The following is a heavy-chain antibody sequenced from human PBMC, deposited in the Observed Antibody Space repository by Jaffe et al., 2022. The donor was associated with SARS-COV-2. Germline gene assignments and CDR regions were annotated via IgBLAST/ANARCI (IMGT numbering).Heavy chain of an antibody. J-gene: IGHJ4*02. CDR2: INHSGST. D-gene: IGHD3-22*01. Sequence: QVQLQQWGAGLLKPSETLSLTCAVYGGSFSGYYWSWIRQPPGKGLEWIGEINHSGSTNYNPSLKSRVTISVDTSKNQFSLKLSSVTAADTAVYYCARAQNYDSSGYGGKNFDYWGQGTLVTVSS. CDR3: ARAQNYDSSGYGGKNFDY. CDR1: GGSFSGYY. V-gene: IGHV4-34*01.